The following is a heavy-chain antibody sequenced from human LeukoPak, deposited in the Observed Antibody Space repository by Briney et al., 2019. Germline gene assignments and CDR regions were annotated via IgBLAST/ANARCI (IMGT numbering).Heavy chain of an antibody. CDR1: GFTFSTYT. Sequence: PGGSLRLSCAASGFTFSTYTMNWVRQAPGKGLEWVSSISTGSSYIYYADSVRGRFTISRDNAKNSLYLQMNSLRAAGTAVYYCARGLVAATTNYWGQGTLVTVSS. V-gene: IGHV3-21*01. CDR2: ISTGSSYI. D-gene: IGHD1-26*01. J-gene: IGHJ4*02. CDR3: ARGLVAATTNY.